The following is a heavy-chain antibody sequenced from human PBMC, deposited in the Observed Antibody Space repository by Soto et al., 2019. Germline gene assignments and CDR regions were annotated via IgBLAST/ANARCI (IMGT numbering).Heavy chain of an antibody. D-gene: IGHD6-6*01. Sequence: SETLSLTCTVSGGSISTYYWSWIRQPPGKGLEWIGYIYYSGSTNYNPSLKSRVTISLDTSKNQFSLRLSSVTAADTAVYYCARGSSIAGLYYGMDVWGQGTTVTVSS. CDR2: IYYSGST. J-gene: IGHJ6*02. CDR3: ARGSSIAGLYYGMDV. CDR1: GGSISTYY. V-gene: IGHV4-59*01.